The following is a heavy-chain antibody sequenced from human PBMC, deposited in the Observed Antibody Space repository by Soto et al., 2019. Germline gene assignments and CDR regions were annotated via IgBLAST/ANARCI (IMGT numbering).Heavy chain of an antibody. CDR2: ISGSGGST. Sequence: EVQLLESGGGLVQPGGSLRLSCAASGFTFSSYAMGWVRQAPGKGLEWVSAISGSGGSTYYADSVKGRFTISRDNSKITLYLQMNGLRAENTAVYYCAKAGYCSSATCASRYYYMDVWGKGTTVTVSS. J-gene: IGHJ6*03. V-gene: IGHV3-23*01. D-gene: IGHD2-2*01. CDR3: AKAGYCSSATCASRYYYMDV. CDR1: GFTFSSYA.